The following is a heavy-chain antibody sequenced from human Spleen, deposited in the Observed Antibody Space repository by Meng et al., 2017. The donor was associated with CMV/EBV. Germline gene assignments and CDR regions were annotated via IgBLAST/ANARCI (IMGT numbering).Heavy chain of an antibody. V-gene: IGHV3-7*01. CDR2: INQDGSEK. D-gene: IGHD6-13*01. J-gene: IGHJ4*02. CDR3: ARGGHSSSWYLGY. CDR1: GFTFRSYW. Sequence: GGSLRLSCVASGFTFRSYWMSWVRQAPGKGLEWGANINQDGSEKYYVDSVKGRFTISRDNAKNSLCLQMSSLRAEDTAVYYCARGGHSSSWYLGYWGQGTLVTVSS.